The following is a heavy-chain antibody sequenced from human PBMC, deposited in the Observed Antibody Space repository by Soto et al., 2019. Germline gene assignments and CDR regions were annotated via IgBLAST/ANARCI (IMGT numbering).Heavy chain of an antibody. CDR2: IYHSGST. CDR1: GGSINSGRSS. Sequence: SETLSLTCSVSGGSINSGRSSWNWIRQSPGKGLEWIAYIYHSGSTYYNPSLKSRVTISVDRSENQFSLKLASVTAADTAVYYCVRESTTSGPNWFDTWGPGILVTVS. CDR3: VRESTTSGPNWFDT. J-gene: IGHJ5*02. V-gene: IGHV4-30-2*06. D-gene: IGHD1-1*01.